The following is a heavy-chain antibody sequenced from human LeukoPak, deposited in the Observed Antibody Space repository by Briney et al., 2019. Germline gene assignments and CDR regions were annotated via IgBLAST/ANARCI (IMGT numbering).Heavy chain of an antibody. CDR3: AKDITIFGVVTGP. V-gene: IGHV3-23*01. Sequence: GGSLRLSCAASGFTFSSYAMSWVRQAPGKGLEGVSAISGSGGSTYYADSVKGPFTISRDNSKNTMYLQMNSLRAEDTAVYYCAKDITIFGVVTGPWGQGTLVTVSS. D-gene: IGHD3-3*01. CDR1: GFTFSSYA. J-gene: IGHJ5*02. CDR2: ISGSGGST.